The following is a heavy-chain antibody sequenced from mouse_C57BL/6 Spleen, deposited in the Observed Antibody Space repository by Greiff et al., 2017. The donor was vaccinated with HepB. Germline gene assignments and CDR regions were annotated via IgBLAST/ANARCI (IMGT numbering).Heavy chain of an antibody. CDR2: IDPSDSYT. CDR1: GYTFTSYW. Sequence: QVQLQQSGAELVRPGTSVKLSCKASGYTFTSYWMHWVKQRPGQGLEWIGVIDPSDSYTNYNQKFKGKATLTVDTSSSTAYMQLSSLTSEDSAVYYCARSLSTMVTTYYAMDYWGQGTSVTVSS. CDR3: ARSLSTMVTTYYAMDY. V-gene: IGHV1-59*01. D-gene: IGHD2-2*01. J-gene: IGHJ4*01.